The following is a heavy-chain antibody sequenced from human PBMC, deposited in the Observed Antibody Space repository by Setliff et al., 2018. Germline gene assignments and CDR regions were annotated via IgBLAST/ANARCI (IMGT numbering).Heavy chain of an antibody. CDR1: GYTFTDYG. V-gene: IGHV1-18*01. D-gene: IGHD2-2*01. CDR3: SRLVRYCTRTSCQRLSGDDY. Sequence: VASVKVSCKASGYTFTDYGVTWVRQAPGQGLEWVGWISPYSGNTYYAPKFQGRITMTTGTSTTTAYMELKSLRSDDTAIYYCSRLVRYCTRTSCQRLSGDDYWGQGALVTVSS. J-gene: IGHJ4*02. CDR2: ISPYSGNT.